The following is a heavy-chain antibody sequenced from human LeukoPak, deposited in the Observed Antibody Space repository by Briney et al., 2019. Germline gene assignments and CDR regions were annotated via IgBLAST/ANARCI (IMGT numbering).Heavy chain of an antibody. D-gene: IGHD6-13*01. CDR3: ARGVSSSWSVNPFDY. CDR1: GGTFSSYA. CDR2: IIPIFGTA. V-gene: IGHV1-69*05. Sequence: SVKVSCKASGGTFSSYAISWVRQAPGQGLEWMGGIIPIFGTANYAQKFQGRVTITTDESTSTAYMELSSLRSEDTAVYYCARGVSSSWSVNPFDYWGQGTLVTVSS. J-gene: IGHJ4*02.